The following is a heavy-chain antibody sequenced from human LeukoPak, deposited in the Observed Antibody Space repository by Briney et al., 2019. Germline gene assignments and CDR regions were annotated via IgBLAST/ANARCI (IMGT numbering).Heavy chain of an antibody. CDR1: GWSFSGYY. CDR2: INHSGST. J-gene: IGHJ6*03. CDR3: ARGITMVRGVYYYYYMDV. V-gene: IGHV4-34*01. Sequence: PSETLSLTCAVYGWSFSGYYWSWIRQPPGKGLEWIGEINHSGSTNYNPSLKSRATISVDTSKNQFSLKLSSVTAADTAVYYCARGITMVRGVYYYYYMDVWGKGTTVTVSS. D-gene: IGHD3-10*01.